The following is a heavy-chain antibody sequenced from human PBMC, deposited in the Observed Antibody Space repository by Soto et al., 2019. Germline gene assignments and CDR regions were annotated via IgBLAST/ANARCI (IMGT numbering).Heavy chain of an antibody. CDR1: GFTFSSYA. V-gene: IGHV3-23*01. J-gene: IGHJ4*02. CDR2: ISGSGGRA. CDR3: AKDRDAYSTGWYHLDY. Sequence: GGSLRLSCAASGFTFSSYAMTWVRQAPGKGLEWVSVISGSGGRAYNADSVKGRFTISRDNSKNTLFLQMNSLRAEDTAVYYCAKDRDAYSTGWYHLDYWGQGTQVTVSS. D-gene: IGHD6-19*01.